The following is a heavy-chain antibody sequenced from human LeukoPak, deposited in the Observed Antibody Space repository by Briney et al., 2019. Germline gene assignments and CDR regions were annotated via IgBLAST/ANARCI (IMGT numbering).Heavy chain of an antibody. V-gene: IGHV4-59*08. CDR2: IYYSGST. CDR3: ARHVPYYYDSSGFLRPQHYFDY. D-gene: IGHD3-22*01. CDR1: GGSISSYY. J-gene: IGHJ4*02. Sequence: SETLSLTCTVSGGSISSYYWSWIRQPPGKGLEWIGYIYYSGSTNYNPSLKSRVTISVDTSKNQFSLKLSSVTAADTAVYHCARHVPYYYDSSGFLRPQHYFDYWGQGTLVTVSS.